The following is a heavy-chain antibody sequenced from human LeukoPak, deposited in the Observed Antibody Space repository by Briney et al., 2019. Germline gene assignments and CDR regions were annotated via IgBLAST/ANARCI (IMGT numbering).Heavy chain of an antibody. CDR1: GGSVSSHN. Sequence: SETLSFTCTGSGGSVSSHNWTWIRQPAGMGLELIGRIYTSGITNYSPSLRSRVTMSLDTSNNQFSLKISSVTAADTAVYYCARYLVGPLVGSYYSHYMDVWGKGTTVTISS. V-gene: IGHV4-4*07. CDR3: ARYLVGPLVGSYYSHYMDV. CDR2: IYTSGIT. D-gene: IGHD2-2*01. J-gene: IGHJ6*03.